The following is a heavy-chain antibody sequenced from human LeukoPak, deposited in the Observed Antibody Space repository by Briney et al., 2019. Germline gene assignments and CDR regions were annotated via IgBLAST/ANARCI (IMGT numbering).Heavy chain of an antibody. CDR3: ARDRQGGSGSYRFDY. CDR1: GYTFTGYY. D-gene: IGHD3-10*01. Sequence: ASVKVSCKASGYTFTGYYMHWVRQAPRQGLEWMGWINPNSGGTNYAQKFQGRVTMTRDTSISTAYMELRSLRSDDTAIYYCARDRQGGSGSYRFDYWGQGTLVTVSS. CDR2: INPNSGGT. J-gene: IGHJ4*02. V-gene: IGHV1-2*02.